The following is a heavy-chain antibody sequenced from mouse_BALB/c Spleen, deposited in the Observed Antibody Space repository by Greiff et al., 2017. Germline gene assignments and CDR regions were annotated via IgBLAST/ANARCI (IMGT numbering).Heavy chain of an antibody. D-gene: IGHD2-4*01. CDR2: INSNGGST. J-gene: IGHJ3*01. CDR3: ARDEITTGFAY. Sequence: EVMLVESGGGLVQPGGSLKLSCAASGFTFSSYGMSWVRQTPDKRLELVATINSNGGSTYYPDSVKGRFTISRDNAKNTLYLQMSSLKSEDTAMYYCARDEITTGFAYWGQGTLVTVSA. V-gene: IGHV5-6-3*01. CDR1: GFTFSSYG.